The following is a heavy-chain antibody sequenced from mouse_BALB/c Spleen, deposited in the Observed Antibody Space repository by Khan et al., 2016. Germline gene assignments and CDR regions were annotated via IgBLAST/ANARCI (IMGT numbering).Heavy chain of an antibody. Sequence: QVQLQQSGAELVRPGASVKLSCKASGYTFTNYWMNWVKQRPEEGLEWIGRIDPYDNETHYNEKFKDKAILTIDKSSSTAHMEVRNLTSEDSAFYYCQSPLDCSGFVPFAYWGQGSLVSVSA. V-gene: IGHV1-74*01. CDR1: GYTFTNYW. J-gene: IGHJ3*01. CDR2: IDPYDNET. CDR3: QSPLDCSGFVPFAY. D-gene: IGHD3-2*01.